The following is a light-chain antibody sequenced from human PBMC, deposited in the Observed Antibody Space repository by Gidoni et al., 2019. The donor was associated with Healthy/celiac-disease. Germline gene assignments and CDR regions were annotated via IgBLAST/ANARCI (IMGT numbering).Light chain of an antibody. J-gene: IGKJ2*01. CDR1: QSVSSSY. CDR2: GAS. Sequence: EIVLTHSPGTLSLSPGERATLSCRASQSVSSSYLSWYQQKPGQAPRLLIYGASSRATGIPDRFSGSGSGTDFTLTISRLEPEDFAVYYCQQYGSSPYTFXXXTKLEIK. V-gene: IGKV3-20*01. CDR3: QQYGSSPYT.